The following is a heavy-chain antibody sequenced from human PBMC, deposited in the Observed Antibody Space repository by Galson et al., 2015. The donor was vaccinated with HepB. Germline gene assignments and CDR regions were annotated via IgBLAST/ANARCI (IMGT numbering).Heavy chain of an antibody. Sequence: LRLSCAASGLTFNTYTVTWVRQALGKGLEWLSCISTSDDSVYYADSVKGRFSISIDSSKSSVYLQMSSLRVEDTAVYFCARGHGGISATWGQGTLVTVSS. J-gene: IGHJ5*02. CDR3: ARGHGGISAT. V-gene: IGHV3-48*04. D-gene: IGHD4-23*01. CDR2: ISTSDDSV. CDR1: GLTFNTYT.